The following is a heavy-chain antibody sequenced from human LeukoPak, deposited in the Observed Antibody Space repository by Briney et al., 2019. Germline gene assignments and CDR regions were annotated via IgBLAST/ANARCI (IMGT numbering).Heavy chain of an antibody. V-gene: IGHV3-33*01. Sequence: GRSLRLSCAASGFTFSSYGMHWVRQAPGKGLEWVAVIWYDGSNKYYADSVKGRFTISRDNSKNTLYLQMNSLRAEDTAVYYCARDLTMIVPGAFDIWGHGTTVIVSS. CDR1: GFTFSSYG. J-gene: IGHJ3*02. CDR2: IWYDGSNK. D-gene: IGHD3-22*01. CDR3: ARDLTMIVPGAFDI.